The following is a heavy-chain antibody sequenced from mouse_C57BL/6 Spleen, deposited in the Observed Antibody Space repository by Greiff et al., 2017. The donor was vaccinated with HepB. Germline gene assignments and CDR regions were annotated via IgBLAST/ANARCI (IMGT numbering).Heavy chain of an antibody. D-gene: IGHD1-1*01. CDR1: GYTFTDYY. CDR2: INPNNGGT. CDR3: ARWGGGTWFAY. V-gene: IGHV1-26*01. Sequence: EVQLQQSGPELVKPGASVKISCKASGYTFTDYYMNWVKQSHGKSLEWIGDINPNNGGTSYNQKFKGKATLTVDKSSSTAYMELRSLTSEDSAVYYCARWGGGTWFAYWGQGTLVTVSA. J-gene: IGHJ3*01.